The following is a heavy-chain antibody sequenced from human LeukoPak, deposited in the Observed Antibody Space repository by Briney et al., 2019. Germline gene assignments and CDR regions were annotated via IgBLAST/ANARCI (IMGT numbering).Heavy chain of an antibody. D-gene: IGHD3-10*02. CDR3: AELGITMIGGV. J-gene: IGHJ6*04. CDR1: GFTFRTYG. Sequence: GRSLRLSCDASGFTFRTYGMHWVRQAPGKGLEWVAVVIHDGSKKFYADSVKGRFTISRDNAKNSLYLQMNSLRAEDTAVYYCAELGITMIGGVWGKGTTVTISS. CDR2: VIHDGSKK. V-gene: IGHV3-30*18.